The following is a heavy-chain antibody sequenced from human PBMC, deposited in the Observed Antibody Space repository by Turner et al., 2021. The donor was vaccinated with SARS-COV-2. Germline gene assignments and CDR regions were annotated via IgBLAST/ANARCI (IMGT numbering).Heavy chain of an antibody. J-gene: IGHJ4*02. V-gene: IGHV3-30*18. D-gene: IGHD6-13*01. CDR3: AKDMEQLVPLFDY. CDR1: GFTFSSYG. CDR2: ISYDGSNK. Sequence: QVQLVESGGGVVRPGRSLRPSCAASGFTFSSYGMHWVRQAPGKGLEWVAVISYDGSNKYYADSVKGRFTISRDNSKNTLYLQMNSLRAEDTAVYYCAKDMEQLVPLFDYWGQGTLVTVSS.